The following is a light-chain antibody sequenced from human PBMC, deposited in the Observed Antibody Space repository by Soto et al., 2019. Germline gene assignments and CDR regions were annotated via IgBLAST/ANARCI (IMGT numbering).Light chain of an antibody. CDR3: MQGLTTPLT. V-gene: IGKV2-28*01. J-gene: IGKJ4*01. Sequence: DIVLTQSPLSLPVTPGEPASISCRSSQSLLSSNGNNYLDWYLQKPGQSPQVLIYLGSNRASGVPDRFSGSGSGTDFTLKISRVVAEDVGVYYCMQGLTTPLTFGGGTQVDIK. CDR1: QSLLSSNGNNY. CDR2: LGS.